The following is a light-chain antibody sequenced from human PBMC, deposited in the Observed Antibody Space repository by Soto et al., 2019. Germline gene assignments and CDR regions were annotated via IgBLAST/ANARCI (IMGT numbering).Light chain of an antibody. V-gene: IGKV1-9*01. CDR1: QGISNF. CDR3: QQLESYPST. Sequence: TPAPPSLTASVGNTVTLACRASQGISNFLAWNQQKPGKAPKLLIDAASTLQSGVPSRFSGSGSGTDFTLTISSLQPEDFATYYCQQLESYPSTFGGGTKVDIK. CDR2: AAS. J-gene: IGKJ4*01.